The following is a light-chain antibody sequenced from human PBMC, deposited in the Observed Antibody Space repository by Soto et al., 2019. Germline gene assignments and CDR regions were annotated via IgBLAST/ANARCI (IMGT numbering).Light chain of an antibody. J-gene: IGKJ3*01. CDR2: GAS. Sequence: EIVLTQSPGTPSLSPGERATLSCRASQSVTINYLAWYQQKPGQAPRLLVYGASTRATGIPDRFSGSGSGTDFTLTINRLEPEDFAVYYCQQYGSSPFTFGPGTKVDIK. CDR3: QQYGSSPFT. CDR1: QSVTINY. V-gene: IGKV3-20*01.